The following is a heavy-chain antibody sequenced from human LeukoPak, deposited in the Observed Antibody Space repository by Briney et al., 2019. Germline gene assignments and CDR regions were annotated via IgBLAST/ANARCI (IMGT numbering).Heavy chain of an antibody. CDR1: GGSISTYY. V-gene: IGHV4-59*01. Sequence: PSESLSLTCTVSGGSISTYYWTWIRQPPGKGLEWIGNIYYSGSANYNPSLKSRLTISVDTSKDQFFLNLTSVTAADTALYYCARALYYYDGLDYWGHGILVTVPS. CDR2: IYYSGSA. J-gene: IGHJ4*01. CDR3: ARALYYYDGLDY. D-gene: IGHD3-22*01.